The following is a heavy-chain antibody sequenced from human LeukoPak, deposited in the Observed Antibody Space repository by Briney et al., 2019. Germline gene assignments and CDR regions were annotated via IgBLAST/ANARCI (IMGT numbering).Heavy chain of an antibody. CDR1: GFTFSTYA. CDR2: ITSISNM. J-gene: IGHJ4*02. Sequence: GGSLRLSCAASGFTFSTYAMHWVRQAPGKGLEWVSSITSISNMFYADSVKGRFTISRDNAKNSLYLQMNSLRAEDTAVYYCARDPTAGDYWGQGTLVTVSS. V-gene: IGHV3-21*01. D-gene: IGHD4-17*01. CDR3: ARDPTAGDY.